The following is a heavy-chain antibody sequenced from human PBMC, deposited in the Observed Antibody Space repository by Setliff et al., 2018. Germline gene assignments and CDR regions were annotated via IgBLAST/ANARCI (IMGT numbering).Heavy chain of an antibody. J-gene: IGHJ5*02. CDR2: ISYDGSHD. D-gene: IGHD3-22*01. CDR1: GFMFGSYA. V-gene: IGHV3-30-3*01. CDR3: ARDGKQYYYDSTGYYRNWFDP. Sequence: GGSLRLSCAASGFMFGSYAMHWVRQAPGRGPEWLAVISYDGSHDYYADSVRGRFTISRDNSNNTLYMQMSSLRAEDTAIYSRARDGKQYYYDSTGYYRNWFDPWGQGTLVTVSS.